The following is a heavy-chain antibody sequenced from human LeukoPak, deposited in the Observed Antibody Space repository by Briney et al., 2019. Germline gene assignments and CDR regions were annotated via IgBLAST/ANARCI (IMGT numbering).Heavy chain of an antibody. CDR1: GCSISSYY. Sequence: ASETLSLTCTVSGCSISSYYWSWIRQPPGKGLEWIGYIYYSGSTNYSPSLKSRVTISVDTSKNQFSLKLSSVTAADTAVYYCARFAHLYYFDYWGQGTLVTVSS. J-gene: IGHJ4*02. CDR2: IYYSGST. CDR3: ARFAHLYYFDY. V-gene: IGHV4-59*01.